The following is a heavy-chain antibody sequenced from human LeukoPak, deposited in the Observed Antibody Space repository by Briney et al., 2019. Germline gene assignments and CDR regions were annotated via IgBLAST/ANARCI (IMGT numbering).Heavy chain of an antibody. CDR1: GFTFSSNW. V-gene: IGHV3-7*01. Sequence: GGSLRLSCAASGFTFSSNWMSWVRQAPGKGLEWVANIKQDGSEKYYVDSVKGRFAISRDNAKNSLYLQMNSLRAEDTAVYYYARDKSGSYGYWGQGTLVTVSS. D-gene: IGHD1-26*01. CDR3: ARDKSGSYGY. J-gene: IGHJ4*02. CDR2: IKQDGSEK.